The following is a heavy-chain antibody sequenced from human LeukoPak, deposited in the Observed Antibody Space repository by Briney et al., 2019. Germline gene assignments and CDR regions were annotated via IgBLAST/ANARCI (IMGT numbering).Heavy chain of an antibody. V-gene: IGHV3-7*01. CDR2: IDQGGSEK. CDR3: VRALWFGEFQDF. CDR1: GLTFSGYW. D-gene: IGHD3-10*01. J-gene: IGHJ4*02. Sequence: GGSLRLSCGASGLTFSGYWMIWVRQAPGKGLEWVANIDQGGSEKNYVDSVKGRHTISRDNAKNSLFLQMNRLRVEDTAVYFCVRALWFGEFQDFWGQGTLVGVSS.